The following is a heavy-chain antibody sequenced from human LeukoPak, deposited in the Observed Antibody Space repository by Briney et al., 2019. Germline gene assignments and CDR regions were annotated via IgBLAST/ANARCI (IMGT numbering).Heavy chain of an antibody. V-gene: IGHV1-8*01. D-gene: IGHD3-16*02. Sequence: ASVKVSCKASGYTFTSYDINWVRQATGQGLEWMGWMNPNSGNTGYAQKFQGRVTMTRNTSISTAYMELSSLRSEDTAVYYCAREAGKGDYVWGSYRYTLYYYGMDDWGQGTTVTVSS. CDR1: GYTFTSYD. CDR3: AREAGKGDYVWGSYRYTLYYYGMDD. J-gene: IGHJ6*02. CDR2: MNPNSGNT.